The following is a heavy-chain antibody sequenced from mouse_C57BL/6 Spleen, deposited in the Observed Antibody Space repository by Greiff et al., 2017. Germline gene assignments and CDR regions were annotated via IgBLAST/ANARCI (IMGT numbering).Heavy chain of an antibody. CDR1: GFSLTSYA. CDR2: IWTGGGT. V-gene: IGHV2-9-1*01. D-gene: IGHD2-12*01. J-gene: IGHJ1*03. CDR3: ARNYYSGGIGYFDV. Sequence: VKLMESGPGLVAPSQSLSITCTVSGFSLTSYAISWVRQPPGRGLEWLGVIWTGGGTNYNSALKSRLSISKDNSKSQVFLKMNSLQTDDTARYYCARNYYSGGIGYFDVWGTGTTVTVSS.